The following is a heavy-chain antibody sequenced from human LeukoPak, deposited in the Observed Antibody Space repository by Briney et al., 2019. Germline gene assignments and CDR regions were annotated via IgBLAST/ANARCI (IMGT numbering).Heavy chain of an antibody. D-gene: IGHD6-13*01. J-gene: IGHJ6*03. CDR2: ISGSGGST. Sequence: HSGGSLTLSCTASGFTFSYFTMHWVRQAPGKGLEWVSAISGSGGSTYYADSVKGRFTISRENSKNTLYLQVNSLRAEDTAIYYCAKGGAAAGYYYFYYMDVWGKGTTVTVSS. CDR3: AKGGAAAGYYYFYYMDV. V-gene: IGHV3-23*01. CDR1: GFTFSYFT.